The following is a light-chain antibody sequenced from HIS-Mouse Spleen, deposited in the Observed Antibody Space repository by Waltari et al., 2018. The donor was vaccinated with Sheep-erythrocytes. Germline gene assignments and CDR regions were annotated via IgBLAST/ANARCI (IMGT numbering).Light chain of an antibody. Sequence: QSALTPSPSASGSPGQSVTISCTGTSSDVGGYNYVSWYQHHPGKAPKLMIYEVSKRPSGVPDRFSGSKSGNTASLTVSGLQAEDEADYYCSSYAGSNNWVFGGGTKLTVL. CDR1: SSDVGGYNY. J-gene: IGLJ3*02. CDR3: SSYAGSNNWV. V-gene: IGLV2-8*01. CDR2: EVS.